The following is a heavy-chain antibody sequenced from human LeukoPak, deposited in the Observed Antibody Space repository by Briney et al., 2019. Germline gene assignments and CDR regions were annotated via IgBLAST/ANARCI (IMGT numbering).Heavy chain of an antibody. CDR3: ARGRITMVRGVIYYYYGMDV. D-gene: IGHD3-10*01. J-gene: IGHJ6*02. V-gene: IGHV4-34*01. CDR2: INHSGST. CDR1: GGSFSGYY. Sequence: SETLSLTCAVYGGSFSGYYWSWIRQPPGKGLEWIGEINHSGSTNYNPSLKSRVTMSVDTSKNQFSLKLSSVTAADTAVYYCARGRITMVRGVIYYYYGMDVWGQGTTVTVSS.